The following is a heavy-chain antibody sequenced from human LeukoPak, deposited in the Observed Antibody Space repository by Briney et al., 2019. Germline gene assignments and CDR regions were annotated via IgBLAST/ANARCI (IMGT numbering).Heavy chain of an antibody. Sequence: ASETLSLTCAVYGGSFSGYHWSWIRQPPGKGLEWIGEINHSGSTNYNPSLKSRVTISVDTSKNQFSLKLSSVTAADTAVYFCARGLAYFYGAGSYYNGGAYYSYGFDAWGQGTAVTVSS. V-gene: IGHV4-34*01. D-gene: IGHD3-10*01. CDR2: INHSGST. CDR3: ARGLAYFYGAGSYYNGGAYYSYGFDA. J-gene: IGHJ6*02. CDR1: GGSFSGYH.